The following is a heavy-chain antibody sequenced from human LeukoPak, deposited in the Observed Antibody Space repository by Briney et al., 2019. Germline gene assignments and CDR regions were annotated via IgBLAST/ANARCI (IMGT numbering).Heavy chain of an antibody. D-gene: IGHD3-10*01. CDR1: GGTFSSYA. CDR3: ASLYGSGSPHYYYYYMDV. Sequence: GASVKLSCKASGGTFSSYAISWVRQAPGQGLEWMGGIIPIFGTANYAQKFQGRVTIIADESTSTAYMELSSLRSEDTAVYYCASLYGSGSPHYYYYYMDVWGKGTTVTVSS. CDR2: IIPIFGTA. J-gene: IGHJ6*03. V-gene: IGHV1-69*13.